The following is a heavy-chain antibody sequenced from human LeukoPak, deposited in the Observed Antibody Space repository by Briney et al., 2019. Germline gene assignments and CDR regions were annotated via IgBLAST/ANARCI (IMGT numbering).Heavy chain of an antibody. Sequence: GGSLRLSCAASGFSLFTYATCCGRQTPGKGLEWVSGISGSGGSTYYADSVKGRFTISRDNSKNTLYVQMNSLRAEDTAVYYCAKSTSELSRGHPVFWRQRPRVTVSS. CDR1: GFSLFTYA. D-gene: IGHD1-1*01. CDR2: ISGSGGST. J-gene: IGHJ4*02. CDR3: AKSTSELSRGHPVF. V-gene: IGHV3-23*01.